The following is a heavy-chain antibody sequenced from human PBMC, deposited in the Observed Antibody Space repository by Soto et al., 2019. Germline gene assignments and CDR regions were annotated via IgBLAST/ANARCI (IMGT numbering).Heavy chain of an antibody. D-gene: IGHD3-22*01. V-gene: IGHV1-2*02. CDR2: INPNSGGT. J-gene: IGHJ4*02. Sequence: ASVKVSCKASGYTFTGYYMHWVRQAPGQGLEWMGWINPNSGGTNYAQKFQGRVTMTRDMSISTAYMELSRLRSDDTAVYYCAREYYYDSSGYRYRYWGQGTLVTVSS. CDR1: GYTFTGYY. CDR3: AREYYYDSSGYRYRY.